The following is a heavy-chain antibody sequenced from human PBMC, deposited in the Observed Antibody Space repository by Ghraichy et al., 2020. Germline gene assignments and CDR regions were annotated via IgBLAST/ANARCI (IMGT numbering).Heavy chain of an antibody. Sequence: LSLTCAASGFTFSSYAMSWVRQAPGKGLEWVSAISGSGGSTYYADSVKGRFTISRDNSKNTLYLQMNSLRAEDTAVYYCAKDLGLISSGWYLFDYWGQGTLVTVSS. CDR2: ISGSGGST. D-gene: IGHD6-19*01. V-gene: IGHV3-23*01. J-gene: IGHJ4*02. CDR1: GFTFSSYA. CDR3: AKDLGLISSGWYLFDY.